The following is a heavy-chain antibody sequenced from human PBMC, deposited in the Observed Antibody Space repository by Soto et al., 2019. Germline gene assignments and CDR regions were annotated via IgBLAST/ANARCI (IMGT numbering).Heavy chain of an antibody. Sequence: EVQLLESGGGLVQPGGSLRLSCTASGFSFSNYAVTWVRQAPGKGLEWVSSIGSDTSYIYYADSVKGRFTISRDKSKNTDFLQMNSLRADDTAVYHCAKDPNGDYVGAFDSWGQGALVTVSS. D-gene: IGHD4-17*01. V-gene: IGHV3-23*03. CDR3: AKDPNGDYVGAFDS. J-gene: IGHJ4*02. CDR2: IGSDTSYI. CDR1: GFSFSNYA.